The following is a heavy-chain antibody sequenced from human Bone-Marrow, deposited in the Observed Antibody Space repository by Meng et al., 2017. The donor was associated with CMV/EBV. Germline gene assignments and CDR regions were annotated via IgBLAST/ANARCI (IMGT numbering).Heavy chain of an antibody. CDR1: GGSISSYY. CDR2: IYYSGST. V-gene: IGHV4-59*01. CDR3: ARDLRYSSSYYGMDV. D-gene: IGHD6-6*01. Sequence: SETLSLTCTGSGGSISSYYWSWIRQPPGKGLEWIGYIYYSGSTNYNPSLKSRVTISVDTSKNQFSLKLSSVTAADTAVYYCARDLRYSSSYYGMDVWGQGTTVTVSS. J-gene: IGHJ6*02.